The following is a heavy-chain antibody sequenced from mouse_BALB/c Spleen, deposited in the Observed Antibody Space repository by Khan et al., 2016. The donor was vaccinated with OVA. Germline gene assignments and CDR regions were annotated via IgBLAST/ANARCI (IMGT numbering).Heavy chain of an antibody. CDR1: GYTFTDFN. Sequence: EVKLEESGPELVKPGASVRISCKTSGYTFTDFNLDWVQQSHGKSLEWIGYIFPNNGGTDYNQKFKTKATLTVDSSSSTAYMELRSLTSEDSAVYYCARSGYGSFAYWGQGTLVTVSA. D-gene: IGHD1-2*01. CDR2: IFPNNGGT. CDR3: ARSGYGSFAY. J-gene: IGHJ3*01. V-gene: IGHV1S29*02.